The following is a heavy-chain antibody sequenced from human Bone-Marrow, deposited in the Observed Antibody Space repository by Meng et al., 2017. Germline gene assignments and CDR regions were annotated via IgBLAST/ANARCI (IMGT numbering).Heavy chain of an antibody. J-gene: IGHJ4*02. Sequence: QVKRVQSGAEGEKPGSSVKVSCKASGGTFSSYAISWVRQAPGQGLEWMGGIIPIFGTANYAQKFQGRVTITADKSTSTAYMELSSLRSEDTAVYYCARVPYSSSWYLDYWGQGTLVTVSS. V-gene: IGHV1-69*06. D-gene: IGHD6-13*01. CDR3: ARVPYSSSWYLDY. CDR1: GGTFSSYA. CDR2: IIPIFGTA.